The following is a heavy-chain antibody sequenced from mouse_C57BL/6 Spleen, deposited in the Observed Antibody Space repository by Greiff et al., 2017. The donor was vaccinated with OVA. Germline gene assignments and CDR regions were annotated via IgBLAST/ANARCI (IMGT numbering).Heavy chain of an antibody. V-gene: IGHV1-66*01. Sequence: QVQLKESGPELVKPGASVKISCKASGYSFTSYYIHWVKQRPGQGLEWIGWIYPGSGNTKYNEKFKGKATLTADTSSSTAYMQLSSLTSEDSAVYYCARSTGTGTNFDYWGQGTTLTVSS. J-gene: IGHJ2*01. D-gene: IGHD4-1*01. CDR2: IYPGSGNT. CDR3: ARSTGTGTNFDY. CDR1: GYSFTSYY.